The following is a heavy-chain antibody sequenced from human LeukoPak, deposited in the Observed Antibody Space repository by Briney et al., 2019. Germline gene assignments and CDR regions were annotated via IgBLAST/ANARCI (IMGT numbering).Heavy chain of an antibody. CDR2: INDGGGT. D-gene: IGHD3-10*02. V-gene: IGHV4-34*01. J-gene: IGHJ6*02. Sequence: PSETLSLTCGVYGGSLSGYYWTWIRQPPGKGLEWIGEINDGGGTNYSPSLRSRVTISVDKSKNHFSLRLSSVTAADTAVYYCARRMYDYVYGIDVWGQGTTVTVSS. CDR3: ARRMYDYVYGIDV. CDR1: GGSLSGYY.